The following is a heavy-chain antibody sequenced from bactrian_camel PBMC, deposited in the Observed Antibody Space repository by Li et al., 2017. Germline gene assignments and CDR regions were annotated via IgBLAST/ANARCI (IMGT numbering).Heavy chain of an antibody. CDR2: ISSDGTT. D-gene: IGHD1*01. V-gene: IGHV3S57*01. CDR3: TIGLYADFGY. Sequence: HVQLVESGGGSVQAGRSLKLSCATSGGIFSSCGVGWYRQYPEKERELVASISSDGTTQYADSVKGRFTISRDNAKNTLYLQMNSLQTEDTAVYYCTIGLYADFGYGGQGTQVTVS. CDR1: GGIFSSCG. J-gene: IGHJ4*01.